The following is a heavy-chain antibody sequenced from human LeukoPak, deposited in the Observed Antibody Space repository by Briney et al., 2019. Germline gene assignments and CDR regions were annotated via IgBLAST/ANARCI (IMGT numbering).Heavy chain of an antibody. J-gene: IGHJ5*02. CDR2: IYYSGST. CDR1: GGSISSYY. V-gene: IGHV4-59*01. Sequence: SETLSLTCTVAGGSISSYYWSWIRQPPGKGLEWIGYIYYSGSTNYNPSLKSRVTISVDTSKNQFSLKLSSVTAADTAVYYCAPSKIAAAAFWFDPWGQGTLVTVSS. D-gene: IGHD6-13*01. CDR3: APSKIAAAAFWFDP.